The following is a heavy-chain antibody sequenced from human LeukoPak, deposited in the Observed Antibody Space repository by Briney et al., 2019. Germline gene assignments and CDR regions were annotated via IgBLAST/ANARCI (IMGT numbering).Heavy chain of an antibody. CDR2: INPNSGGT. V-gene: IGHV1-2*02. J-gene: IGHJ6*02. CDR1: GYTFTGYY. CDR3: ARDPRYCSSTSCYYDYYGMDV. Sequence: ASVKVSCKASGYTFTGYYMHWVRQAPGQGLEWMGWINPNSGGTNYAQKFQGRVTMTRDTSISTAYMELSRLRSDDTAVYYCARDPRYCSSTSCYYDYYGMDVWGQGTTVTVPS. D-gene: IGHD2-2*01.